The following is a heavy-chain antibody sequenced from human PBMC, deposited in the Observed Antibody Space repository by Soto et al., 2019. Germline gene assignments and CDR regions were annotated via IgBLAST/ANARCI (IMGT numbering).Heavy chain of an antibody. V-gene: IGHV4-39*02. D-gene: IGHD5-12*01. J-gene: IGHJ4*02. CDR3: ARRGRDGYNFDS. CDR2: IYYSGST. CDR1: GGSISSSTYY. Sequence: PSETLSLTCTVSGGSISSSTYYWGWIRQPPGKELEWIGSIYYSGSTYYNPSLKSRLTISVDTSKNHFSLKLSSVTAADTAVYYCARRGRDGYNFDSWGQGTLVTVSS.